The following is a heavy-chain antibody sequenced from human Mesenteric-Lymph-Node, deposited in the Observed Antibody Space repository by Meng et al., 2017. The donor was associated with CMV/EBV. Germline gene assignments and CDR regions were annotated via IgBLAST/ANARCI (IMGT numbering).Heavy chain of an antibody. D-gene: IGHD3-3*01. J-gene: IGHJ4*02. V-gene: IGHV3-23*01. CDR3: ARYITTETPNFDY. CDR2: IGASGDYT. CDR1: GFTFGSDA. Sequence: GESLKISCAASGFTFGSDAMSWVRQAPGKGLEWVSVIGASGDYTNYAESVRGRFFIYRDNFKSTLYLQMSSLRAEDTAVYFCARYITTETPNFDYWGQGALVTVSS.